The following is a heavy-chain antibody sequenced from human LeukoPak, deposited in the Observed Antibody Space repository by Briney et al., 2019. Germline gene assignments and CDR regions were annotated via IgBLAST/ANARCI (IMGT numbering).Heavy chain of an antibody. CDR2: IRSKANSYAT. CDR1: GFTFSGSA. V-gene: IGHV3-73*01. Sequence: HPGRSLRLSCAASGFTFSGSAMHWVRQASGKGLEWVGRIRSKANSYATAYAASVKGRFTISRDDSKNTAYLQMNSLKTEDTAVYYCTQQWLVNGVFFQHWGQGTLVTVSS. D-gene: IGHD6-19*01. J-gene: IGHJ1*01. CDR3: TQQWLVNGVFFQH.